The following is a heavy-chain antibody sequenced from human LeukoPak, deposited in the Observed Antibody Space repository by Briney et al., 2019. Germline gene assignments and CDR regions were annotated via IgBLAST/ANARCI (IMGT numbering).Heavy chain of an antibody. CDR1: GGSISSHY. V-gene: IGHV4-59*11. CDR3: ARDRSVGHYDFWGGYYYYYYYMDV. Sequence: SETLSLTCTVSGGSISSHYCSWIRQHPRKGPGGIGYIYYSGSTNYNPSLKSRVTISVDTSKNQFSLKLSSVTAAETAVYYCARDRSVGHYDFWGGYYYYYYYMDVWGKGTTVTVSS. CDR2: IYYSGST. D-gene: IGHD3-3*01. J-gene: IGHJ6*03.